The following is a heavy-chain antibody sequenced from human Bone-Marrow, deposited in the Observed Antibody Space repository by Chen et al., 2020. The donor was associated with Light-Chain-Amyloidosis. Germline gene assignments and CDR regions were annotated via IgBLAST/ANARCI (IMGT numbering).Heavy chain of an antibody. D-gene: IGHD2-2*01. CDR1: GGSISGTSYD. CDR2: FYYTGIT. CDR3: AREVPAVKKNYMDV. Sequence: QLQLQESGPRVVKPSETLSLTCAVSGGSISGTSYDWVWIRQPPGKGMEWIGTFYYTGITYYNPSLKSRVTISVDMSKNQFSLILSSVTAAGTAVYHCAREVPAVKKNYMDVWGKGTTVIVSS. J-gene: IGHJ6*03. V-gene: IGHV4-39*07.